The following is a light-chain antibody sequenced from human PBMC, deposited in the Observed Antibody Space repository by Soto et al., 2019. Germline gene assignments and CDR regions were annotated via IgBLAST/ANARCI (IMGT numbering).Light chain of an antibody. J-gene: IGKJ4*01. CDR3: QPYGRSRLS. V-gene: IGKV3-20*01. CDR2: GAS. Sequence: EIVLAQSPDTLSLSPGERASLSCRASQSVSSNSLAWYQQKTGQAPRLLVYGASSRATGIPDRCRGNGSERVLTITMSRREPEGFAVFFGQPYGRSRLSFGGGTMVEIK. CDR1: QSVSSNS.